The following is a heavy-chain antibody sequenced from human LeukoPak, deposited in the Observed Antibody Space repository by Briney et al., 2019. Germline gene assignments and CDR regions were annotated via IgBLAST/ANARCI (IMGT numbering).Heavy chain of an antibody. D-gene: IGHD3-22*01. Sequence: SETLSLTCTVSGGSISSYYWTWIRQSPGQGLEWIGYIYYSGSTNYNPSLKSRVTISVDTSKNQFSLKLSSVTAADTAVYYCAGDDTYYYDSSGYYPWGQGTLVTVSS. CDR2: IYYSGST. V-gene: IGHV4-59*12. J-gene: IGHJ5*02. CDR1: GGSISSYY. CDR3: AGDDTYYYDSSGYYP.